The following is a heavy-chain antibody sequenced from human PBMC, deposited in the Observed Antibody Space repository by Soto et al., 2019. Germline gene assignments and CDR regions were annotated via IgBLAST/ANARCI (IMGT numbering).Heavy chain of an antibody. CDR3: AKPPDNGERGDWYFDL. V-gene: IGHV3-23*01. D-gene: IGHD4-17*01. J-gene: IGHJ2*01. CDR1: GFTFTSYA. Sequence: EVQLLESGGGLVQPGGSLRLSCAASGFTFTSYAMTWVRQAPGKGLEWVSAISDSGGNTYYADSVKGRLTISRDNSKSTLYLQMNSLRAEDTAVYYCAKPPDNGERGDWYFDLWGRGTLVTVSS. CDR2: ISDSGGNT.